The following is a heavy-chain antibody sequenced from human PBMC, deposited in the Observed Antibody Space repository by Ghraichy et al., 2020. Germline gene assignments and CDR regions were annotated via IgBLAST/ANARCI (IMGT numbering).Heavy chain of an antibody. CDR1: GFTFSSYG. CDR2: IWYDGSNK. Sequence: GGSLRLSCAASGFTFSSYGMHWVRQAPGKGLEWVAVIWYDGSNKYYADSMKGRFTISRDNSKNTLYLQMNSLRAEDTAVYYCARAPGDGSYLVDYWGQGTLVTVSS. CDR3: ARAPGDGSYLVDY. J-gene: IGHJ4*02. D-gene: IGHD1-26*01. V-gene: IGHV3-33*01.